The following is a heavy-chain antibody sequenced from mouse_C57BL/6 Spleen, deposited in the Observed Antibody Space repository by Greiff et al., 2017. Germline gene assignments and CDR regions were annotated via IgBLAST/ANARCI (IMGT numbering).Heavy chain of an antibody. J-gene: IGHJ3*02. CDR2: IFPRSCNT. V-gene: IGHV1-81*01. D-gene: IGHD1-1*01. Sequence: QVQLQQSGAELARPGASLKLSCTASGYTFTSYGISWVKQSTGQGLAWVAAIFPRSCNTYYTEKFKGKATLTADKSSSTAYMGRRSLTSEDSAVYFCAIGTAEVALDGYWGQGSLVTVSA. CDR3: AIGTAEVALDGY. CDR1: GYTFTSYG.